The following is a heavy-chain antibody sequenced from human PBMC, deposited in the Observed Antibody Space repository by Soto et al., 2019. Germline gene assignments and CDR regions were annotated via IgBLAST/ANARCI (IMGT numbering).Heavy chain of an antibody. D-gene: IGHD3-16*01. V-gene: IGHV2-5*01. CDR1: GFSLSARGVG. CDR3: AHSPWGAAPDY. J-gene: IGHJ4*02. Sequence: QITLKESGPTLVKPTQTLTLTCTFSGFSLSARGVGVGWIRQPPGKALEWLALIYWNDDKGYSPSLQSRITITKDSSKNQVVFSMTNVDPADTATYYCAHSPWGAAPDYWGQGTLVTVSS. CDR2: IYWNDDK.